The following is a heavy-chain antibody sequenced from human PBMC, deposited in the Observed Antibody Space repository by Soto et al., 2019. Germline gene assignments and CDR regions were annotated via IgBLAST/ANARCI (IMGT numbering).Heavy chain of an antibody. V-gene: IGHV1-69*13. D-gene: IGHD2-8*02. CDR1: GGTFSSYA. CDR3: GRAMRCGGVCDWDYYGMDV. CDR2: IIPIFGTA. Sequence: ASLKVSCNASGGTFSSYAISWGRQATGQGLEWMGGIIPIFGTANYAQKFQGRVTITADESTSTAYMELSSLRSEDTAVYYCGRAMRCGGVCDWDYYGMDVWGQGTTVTVSS. J-gene: IGHJ6*02.